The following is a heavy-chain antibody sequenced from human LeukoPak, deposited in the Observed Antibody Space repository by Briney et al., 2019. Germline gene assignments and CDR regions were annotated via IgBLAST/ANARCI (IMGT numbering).Heavy chain of an antibody. V-gene: IGHV3-74*01. CDR3: VRQYRIEGADL. Sequence: PGGSLRLSCAASGFTFSTYWMHWVRQTPGKGLGWVSSIRNDGTTTNYADSVKGRFTISRDNAKNTLYLQINSLRAEHTAGYYCVRQYRIEGADLWGRGTLVTVSS. J-gene: IGHJ2*01. CDR2: IRNDGTTT. CDR1: GFTFSTYW. D-gene: IGHD6-6*01.